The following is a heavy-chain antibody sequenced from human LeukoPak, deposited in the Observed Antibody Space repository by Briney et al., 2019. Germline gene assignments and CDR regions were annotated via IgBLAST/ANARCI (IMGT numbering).Heavy chain of an antibody. D-gene: IGHD4-17*01. J-gene: IGHJ5*02. CDR2: INPNSGET. Sequence: VASVTVSFTCSVYTFTVYYIHWVRQAPGQGGEGVGWINPNSGETNYAQKFQERVTLTRDRAISTAYMELTNLRSDDPAVYYCARPNGDYHNWFDPWGQGTLVTVSS. V-gene: IGHV1-2*02. CDR1: VYTFTVYY. CDR3: ARPNGDYHNWFDP.